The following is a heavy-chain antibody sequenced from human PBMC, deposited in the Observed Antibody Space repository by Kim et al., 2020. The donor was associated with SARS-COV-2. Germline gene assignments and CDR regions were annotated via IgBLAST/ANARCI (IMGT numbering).Heavy chain of an antibody. D-gene: IGHD6-25*01. CDR2: IANDGRFT. CDR1: GFTFSSNL. J-gene: IGHJ2*01. CDR3: ARDPGSDRHDWYSDL. V-gene: IGHV3-74*01. Sequence: GGSLRLSCAASGFTFSSNLMHWVRQAPGKGLVWVSRIANDGRFTSYADSVKGRFTISRDNAMNTLYLQMNSLKAEDAAVYYCARDPGSDRHDWYSDLWGRGTLVTGSS.